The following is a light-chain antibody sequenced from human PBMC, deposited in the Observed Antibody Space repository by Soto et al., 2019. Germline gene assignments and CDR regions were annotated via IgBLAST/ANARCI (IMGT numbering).Light chain of an antibody. J-gene: IGLJ3*02. CDR1: SSDVGSYNL. V-gene: IGLV2-23*01. CDR3: CSYAGSSTYLWV. Sequence: QSALTQPASVSGSPGQSITISCTGTSSDVGSYNLVPWYQQHPGKAPKLMIYEGSKRPSGVSNRLSGSKSGNTASLTISGLQAEDEADYYCCSYAGSSTYLWVFGGGTKLTVL. CDR2: EGS.